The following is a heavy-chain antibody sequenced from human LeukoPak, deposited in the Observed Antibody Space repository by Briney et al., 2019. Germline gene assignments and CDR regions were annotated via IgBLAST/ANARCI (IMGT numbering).Heavy chain of an antibody. V-gene: IGHV3-23*01. CDR3: AKGVGGYYFDY. D-gene: IGHD2-15*01. CDR1: GFTFSTYA. Sequence: GGSLRLSCAASGFTFSTYAMSWVRQAPGKGLEWISIISSGGDTYYADSVKGRFTISRDNSKNTLDLQMSSLRAEDTAVYYCAKGVGGYYFDYWGRGTLVTVSS. CDR2: ISSGGDT. J-gene: IGHJ4*02.